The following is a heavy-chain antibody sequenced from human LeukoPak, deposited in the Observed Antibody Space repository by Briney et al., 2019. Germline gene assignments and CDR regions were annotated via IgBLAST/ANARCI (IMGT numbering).Heavy chain of an antibody. CDR2: INPSGGST. V-gene: IGHV1-46*01. CDR1: GYTFTSYY. D-gene: IGHD6-19*01. CDR3: SRDRAVAGFRFDY. J-gene: IGHJ4*02. Sequence: GASVKGSCKTSGYTFTSYYIHWVRQAPGQGLEWMGVINPSGGSTGYPQKFQGRVTMTRDTSTSTVYMELCSLRFEDTAAYYCSRDRAVAGFRFDYWGQGTLVTVSS.